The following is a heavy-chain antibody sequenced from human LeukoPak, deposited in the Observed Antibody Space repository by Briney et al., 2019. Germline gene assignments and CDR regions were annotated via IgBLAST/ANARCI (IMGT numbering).Heavy chain of an antibody. CDR2: IYPSGSA. Sequence: SETLSLTCTVFGGFISSYYWSWIRQPAGKGLEWIGRIYPSGSANYNPSLQSRATVSVDMSKNQFSLKLSSVTAADTAVYYCAKPPYCSSTSCYDAFDIWGQGTMVTVSS. CDR3: AKPPYCSSTSCYDAFDI. J-gene: IGHJ3*02. CDR1: GGFISSYY. V-gene: IGHV4-4*07. D-gene: IGHD2-2*01.